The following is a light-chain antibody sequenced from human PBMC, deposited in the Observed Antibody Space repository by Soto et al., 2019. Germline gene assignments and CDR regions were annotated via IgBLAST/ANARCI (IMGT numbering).Light chain of an antibody. CDR2: AIS. Sequence: EVVLTQSPGTLSLSPGVRATLSCRASQSVNSKYLAWYQQKPGQAPRLLMYAISSRAAGIPDRFSGSGSGTDFTLTISRLEPEDLAVYYCQQYDNSHLTFGGGTKVEI. CDR3: QQYDNSHLT. CDR1: QSVNSKY. J-gene: IGKJ4*01. V-gene: IGKV3-20*01.